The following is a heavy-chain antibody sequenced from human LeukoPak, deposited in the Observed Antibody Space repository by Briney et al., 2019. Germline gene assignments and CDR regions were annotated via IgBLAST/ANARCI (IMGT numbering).Heavy chain of an antibody. J-gene: IGHJ4*02. CDR2: INHSGST. V-gene: IGHV4-34*01. CDR3: ARNKKGYCTSSTCGSFDY. D-gene: IGHD2-2*01. Sequence: SETLSLTCAVYGGSFSGYYWSWIRQPPGKGLEWIGEINHSGSTNYNPSLKSRVTISVDTSKNQFSLKLSSVTAADTAVYYCARNKKGYCTSSTCGSFDYWGQGTLATVSS. CDR1: GGSFSGYY.